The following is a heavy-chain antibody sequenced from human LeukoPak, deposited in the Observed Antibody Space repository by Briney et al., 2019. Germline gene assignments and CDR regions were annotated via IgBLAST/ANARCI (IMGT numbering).Heavy chain of an antibody. D-gene: IGHD3-9*01. J-gene: IGHJ4*02. V-gene: IGHV3-30*18. CDR2: ISYDGSNK. CDR1: GFTFSRYG. CDR3: AKDRDILTGYLDY. Sequence: PGRSLRLSCAASGFTFSRYGMHWVRQAPGKGLEWVAVISYDGSNKYYVDSVKGRFTISKDKSKNTLYLQMNSLRAEDTAVYYCAKDRDILTGYLDYWGQGTLVTVSS.